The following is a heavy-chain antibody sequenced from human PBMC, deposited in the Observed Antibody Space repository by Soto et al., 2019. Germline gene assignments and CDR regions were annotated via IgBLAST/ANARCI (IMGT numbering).Heavy chain of an antibody. V-gene: IGHV1-2*04. D-gene: IGHD6-13*01. CDR1: GYTFTGYY. CDR2: INPNSGGT. J-gene: IGHJ5*02. CDR3: ARGSPIIAAAGSWWFDP. Sequence: ASVKVSCKASGYTFTGYYMHWVRQAPGQGLEWMGWINPNSGGTNYAQKFQGWVTMTRDTSISTAYMELSRLRSDDTAVYYCARGSPIIAAAGSWWFDPWGQGTLVTVSS.